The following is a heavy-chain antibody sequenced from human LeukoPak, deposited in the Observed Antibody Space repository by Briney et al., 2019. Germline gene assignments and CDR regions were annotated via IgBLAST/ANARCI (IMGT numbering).Heavy chain of an antibody. CDR1: GFTFSSYS. D-gene: IGHD3-3*01. V-gene: IGHV3-48*04. J-gene: IGHJ4*02. CDR2: ISSSSSTI. Sequence: PGRSLRLSCAASGFTFSSYSMNWVRQAPGKGLEWISYISSSSSTIYYADSVKGRFTISRDNAKNSLYLQMNSLRAEDTAVYYCAREGPYYDFWSGYSQYYFDYRGQGTLVTVSS. CDR3: AREGPYYDFWSGYSQYYFDY.